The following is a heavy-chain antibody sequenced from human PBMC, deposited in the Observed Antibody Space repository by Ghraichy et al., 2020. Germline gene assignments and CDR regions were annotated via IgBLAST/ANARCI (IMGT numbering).Heavy chain of an antibody. CDR1: GFTFSSYA. CDR2: ISGSGGST. Sequence: LTCAASGFTFSSYAMSWVRQAPGKGLEWVSAISGSGGSTNYADSVKGRFTISRDNSKNTLYLQMNSLRAEDTAVYYCAKDTPLINWGVYFDYWGQGTLVTVSS. D-gene: IGHD7-27*01. V-gene: IGHV3-23*01. J-gene: IGHJ4*02. CDR3: AKDTPLINWGVYFDY.